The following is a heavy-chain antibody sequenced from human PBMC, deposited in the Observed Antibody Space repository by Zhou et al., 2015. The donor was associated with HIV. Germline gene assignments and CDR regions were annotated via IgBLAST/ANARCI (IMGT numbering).Heavy chain of an antibody. Sequence: QVQLVQSGAEVKKPGSSVKVSCKASGGTFSSYTISWVRQAPGQGLEWMGRIIPILGIANYAQKFQGRVTITADKSTSTAYMELSSLRSEDTAVYYCATHSSGWYGQAFDIWGQGDNGHRLF. J-gene: IGHJ3*02. V-gene: IGHV1-69*02. D-gene: IGHD6-19*01. CDR3: ATHSSGWYGQAFDI. CDR2: IIPILGIA. CDR1: GGTFSSYT.